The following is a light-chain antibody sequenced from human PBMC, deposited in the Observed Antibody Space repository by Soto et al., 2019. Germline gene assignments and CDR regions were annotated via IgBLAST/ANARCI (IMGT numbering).Light chain of an antibody. CDR2: DVS. CDR3: LQHNTFPWT. J-gene: IGKJ1*01. Sequence: DIQMTQSPSTLSASVGDRVTITCRASQSIGDSLAWYQQKPGKAPYLLISDVSSLERGVPSRFSGSGSGTEFTLTISSLQPEDFATYYCLQHNTFPWTFGQGTKVEIQ. CDR1: QSIGDS. V-gene: IGKV1-5*01.